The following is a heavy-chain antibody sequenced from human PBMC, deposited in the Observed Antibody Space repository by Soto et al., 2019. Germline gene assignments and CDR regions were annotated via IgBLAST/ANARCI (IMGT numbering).Heavy chain of an antibody. D-gene: IGHD3-22*01. CDR2: ISYGGRT. CDR3: ARAGPNYYDSSSYPRPFDI. J-gene: IGHJ3*02. CDR1: GASVSSGDYY. V-gene: IGHV4-30-4*01. Sequence: SETLSLTCSVSGASVSSGDYYWSWIRQPPGKGLEWIGYISYGGRTSYNPSLKGRVSISVDTSNNQFSLRLTSVTAADTAVYYCARAGPNYYDSSSYPRPFDIWGQGTMVT.